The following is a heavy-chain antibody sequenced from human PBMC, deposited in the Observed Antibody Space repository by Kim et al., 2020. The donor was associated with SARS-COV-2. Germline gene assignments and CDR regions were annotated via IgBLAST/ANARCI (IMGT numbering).Heavy chain of an antibody. CDR2: IYYSGST. Sequence: SETLSLTCTVSGGSISSSSYYWGWIRQPPGKGLEWIGSIYYSGSTYYNPSLKSRVTISVDTSKNQFSLKLSSVTAADTAVYYCARQTMLRGVVIILTGGNWFDPWGQGTLVTVSS. CDR3: ARQTMLRGVVIILTGGNWFDP. V-gene: IGHV4-39*01. CDR1: GGSISSSSYY. J-gene: IGHJ5*02. D-gene: IGHD3-10*01.